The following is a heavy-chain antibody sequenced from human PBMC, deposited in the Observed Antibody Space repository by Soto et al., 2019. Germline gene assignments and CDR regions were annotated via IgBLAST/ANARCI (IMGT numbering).Heavy chain of an antibody. Sequence: QVQLVQSGAEVKKPGSSVKVSCKASGGTFSNDIITWVRQAPGQGLEWMGRIIPLLDIANYAQKFQGRVTITADNSTSTAYIELTSLRSEDTAVYYCVRDSPVGSTYSGYDGIDYWGQGTLVTVSS. D-gene: IGHD5-12*01. CDR3: VRDSPVGSTYSGYDGIDY. J-gene: IGHJ4*02. CDR2: IIPLLDIA. V-gene: IGHV1-69*08. CDR1: GGTFSNDI.